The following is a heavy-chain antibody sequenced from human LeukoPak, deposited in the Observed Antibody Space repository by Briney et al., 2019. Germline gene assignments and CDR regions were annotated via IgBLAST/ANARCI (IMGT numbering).Heavy chain of an antibody. Sequence: GGSLRLSCAASGFTFSSYAMHWVRQAPGKGLEWVAVISYDGSNRYYADSVKGRFTISRDNSKNTLYLQMNSLGAADTAIYYCAGTIGIVGGTTGIDYWGQGTLVTVPS. D-gene: IGHD1-26*01. CDR1: GFTFSSYA. V-gene: IGHV3-30-3*01. CDR3: AGTIGIVGGTTGIDY. J-gene: IGHJ4*02. CDR2: ISYDGSNR.